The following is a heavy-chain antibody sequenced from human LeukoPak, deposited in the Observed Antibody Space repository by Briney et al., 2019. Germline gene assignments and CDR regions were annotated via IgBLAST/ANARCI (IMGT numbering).Heavy chain of an antibody. J-gene: IGHJ6*02. D-gene: IGHD6-13*01. Sequence: GRSLRLSCAASGFTFSSYGMHWVRQAPGKGLEWVAVIWYDGSNKYYADSVKGRFTISRDNSKNTLYLQMNSLRAEDTAVYYCARDIAAAGSRYYYYGMDVWGHGTTVTVSS. CDR3: ARDIAAAGSRYYYYGMDV. CDR2: IWYDGSNK. V-gene: IGHV3-33*01. CDR1: GFTFSSYG.